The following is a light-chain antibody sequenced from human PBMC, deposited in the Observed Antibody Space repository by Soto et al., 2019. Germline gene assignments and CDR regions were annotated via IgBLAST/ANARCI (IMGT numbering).Light chain of an antibody. Sequence: QSALTQPASVSGSPGQSITISCTGTSSDVGGYNYVSWYQQHPGKAPKLMIYEVSNRPSGVSNRFSGSNSGNTASLTISGLQAEDEADYYCSSYTSSSTRLFGGGTNLTVL. CDR1: SSDVGGYNY. J-gene: IGLJ3*02. CDR2: EVS. CDR3: SSYTSSSTRL. V-gene: IGLV2-14*01.